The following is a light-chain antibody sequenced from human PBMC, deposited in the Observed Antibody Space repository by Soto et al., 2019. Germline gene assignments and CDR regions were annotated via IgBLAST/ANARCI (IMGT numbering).Light chain of an antibody. CDR1: TSNIGSNY. CDR3: ATWDDSLNGFYV. CDR2: RNN. Sequence: QSVLTQPPSASGTPGQGVTISCSGSTSNIGSNYVYWYQQLPGTAPKLLIYRNNQRPSGVPDRFSGSKSGTSASLAISGLRSDDEPDYFCATWDDSLNGFYVFGTGTKLTVL. J-gene: IGLJ1*01. V-gene: IGLV1-47*01.